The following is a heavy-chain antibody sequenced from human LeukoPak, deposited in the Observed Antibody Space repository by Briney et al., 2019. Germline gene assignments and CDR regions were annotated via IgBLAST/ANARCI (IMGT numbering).Heavy chain of an antibody. D-gene: IGHD2-2*01. J-gene: IGHJ4*02. CDR2: ISSSSSYI. CDR3: ARDFRYCSSTSCYAGY. Sequence: GGSLRLSCAASGFTFSSYSMNWVRQAPGKGLEWVSSISSSSSYIYYADSVKGRFTISRDNAKNSLYLQMNSLRAEDTALYYCARDFRYCSSTSCYAGYWGQGTLVTVSS. CDR1: GFTFSSYS. V-gene: IGHV3-21*04.